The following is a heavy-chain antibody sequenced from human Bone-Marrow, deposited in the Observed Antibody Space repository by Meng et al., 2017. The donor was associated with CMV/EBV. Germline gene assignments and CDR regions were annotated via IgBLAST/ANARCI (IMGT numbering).Heavy chain of an antibody. CDR3: ASSEVIVSSTSWRAWWFDP. V-gene: IGHV4-34*01. CDR1: GGSFSGYY. D-gene: IGHD2-2*01. CDR2: INHSGST. J-gene: IGHJ5*02. Sequence: SETLSLTCAVYGGSFSGYYWSWIRQPPGKGLEWIGEINHSGSTNYNPSLKSRVTISVDTAKNQYSLKLSSVTAADAAVYYCASSEVIVSSTSWRAWWFDPWGQGTLVTVSS.